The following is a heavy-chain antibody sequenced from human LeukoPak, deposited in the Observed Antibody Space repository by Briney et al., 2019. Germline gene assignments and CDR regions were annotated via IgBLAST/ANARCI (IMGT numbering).Heavy chain of an antibody. D-gene: IGHD6-6*01. V-gene: IGHV3-9*03. CDR1: GFTFSSYW. Sequence: PGGSLRLSCAASGFTFSSYWMHWVRQAPGKGLEWVSGISWNSGSIGYADSVKGRFTISRDNAKNSLYLQMNSLRAEDMALYYCARGSAFYYFDYWGQGTLVTVSS. CDR2: ISWNSGSI. J-gene: IGHJ4*02. CDR3: ARGSAFYYFDY.